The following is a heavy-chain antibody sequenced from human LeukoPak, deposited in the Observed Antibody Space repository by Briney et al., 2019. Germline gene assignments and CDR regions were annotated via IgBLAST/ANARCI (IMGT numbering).Heavy chain of an antibody. CDR2: ISYDGSNK. D-gene: IGHD6-19*01. Sequence: GRSLRLSCAASGFTFSSYGMHWVRQAPGKGLEWVAVISYDGSNKYYADSVKGRFTISRDNSKNTLYLQMNSLRAEDAAVYYCAKDRGNIYSGWYKWFDPWGQGTLVTVPS. CDR3: AKDRGNIYSGWYKWFDP. CDR1: GFTFSSYG. V-gene: IGHV3-30*18. J-gene: IGHJ5*02.